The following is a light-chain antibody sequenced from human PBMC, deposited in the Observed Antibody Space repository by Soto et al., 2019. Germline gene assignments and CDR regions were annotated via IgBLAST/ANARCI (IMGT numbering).Light chain of an antibody. Sequence: DLQMTQSPSALCASVGDRFTITCRASQSVRSWLAWYQKKQGKAPKLLIYDASSLESGVPSRLRGSGSGTEFTFTISSMKHDDFDSYYCQQYNSYTLTFGGGTKVDI. CDR1: QSVRSW. CDR3: QQYNSYTLT. CDR2: DAS. J-gene: IGKJ4*01. V-gene: IGKV1-5*01.